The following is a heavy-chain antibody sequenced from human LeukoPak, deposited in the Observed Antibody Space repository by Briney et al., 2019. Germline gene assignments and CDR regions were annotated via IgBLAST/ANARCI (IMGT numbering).Heavy chain of an antibody. Sequence: SQTLSLTCTVSGGSISSGSYYWSWIRQPAGKGLEWIGRIYTSGSTNYNPSLKSQVTISVDTSKNQFSLKLSSVTAADTAVYYCARGDARDYYGSGSFPFDYWGQGTLVTVSS. CDR1: GGSISSGSYY. CDR2: IYTSGST. D-gene: IGHD3-10*01. J-gene: IGHJ4*02. V-gene: IGHV4-61*02. CDR3: ARGDARDYYGSGSFPFDY.